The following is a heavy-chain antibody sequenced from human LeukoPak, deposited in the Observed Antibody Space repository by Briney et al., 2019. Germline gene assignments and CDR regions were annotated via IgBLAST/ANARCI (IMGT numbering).Heavy chain of an antibody. Sequence: GASLRLSCAASGFAFSSYAMSWVRQAPGKGLEWVSAISGSGGSTYYADSVKGRFTISRDNSKNTLYLQMNSLRAEDTAVYYCAKDGNYYDSSGYYVYWGQGTLVTVSS. V-gene: IGHV3-23*01. J-gene: IGHJ4*02. CDR3: AKDGNYYDSSGYYVY. CDR2: ISGSGGST. D-gene: IGHD3-22*01. CDR1: GFAFSSYA.